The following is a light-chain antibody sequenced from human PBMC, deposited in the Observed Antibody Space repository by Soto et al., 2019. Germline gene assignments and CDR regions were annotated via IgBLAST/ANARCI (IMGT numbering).Light chain of an antibody. V-gene: IGKV1-5*03. CDR2: KAS. J-gene: IGKJ1*01. CDR3: QQYTMYAA. CDR1: RSIKSW. Sequence: DIQMTQSPSTLSASVGDTVTITCRASRSIKSWLAWYQQKPGQAPKLLISKASSLENGVPARFSGSGSGTEFTLTISRLQPDDFGTYYCQQYTMYAAFGQGTKVEIK.